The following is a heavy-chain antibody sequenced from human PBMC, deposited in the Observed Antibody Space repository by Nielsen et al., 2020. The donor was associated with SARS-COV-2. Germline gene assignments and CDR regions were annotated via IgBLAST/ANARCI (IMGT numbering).Heavy chain of an antibody. J-gene: IGHJ4*02. Sequence: ASVKVSCKASGYTFTSYAMHWVRQAPGQRLEWMGWINAGNGNTKYSQKFQGRVTITRDTSASTAYMELSSLRSDDTAVYYCARGGVYGDPIDYWGQGTLVTVSS. D-gene: IGHD4-17*01. CDR1: GYTFTSYA. V-gene: IGHV1-3*01. CDR2: INAGNGNT. CDR3: ARGGVYGDPIDY.